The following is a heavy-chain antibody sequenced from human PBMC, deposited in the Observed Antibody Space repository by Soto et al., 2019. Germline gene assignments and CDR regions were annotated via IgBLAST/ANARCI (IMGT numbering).Heavy chain of an antibody. D-gene: IGHD6-6*01. J-gene: IGHJ6*02. Sequence: ASVKVSCKASGYTFTSYGISWVRQAPGQGLEWMGWISAYNGNTNYAQKLQGRVTMTTDTSTSTAYMELRSLRSDDTDVYYCARDGGPPQSGYSSSSDYYGMDVWGQGTTVTVSS. CDR1: GYTFTSYG. CDR2: ISAYNGNT. CDR3: ARDGGPPQSGYSSSSDYYGMDV. V-gene: IGHV1-18*04.